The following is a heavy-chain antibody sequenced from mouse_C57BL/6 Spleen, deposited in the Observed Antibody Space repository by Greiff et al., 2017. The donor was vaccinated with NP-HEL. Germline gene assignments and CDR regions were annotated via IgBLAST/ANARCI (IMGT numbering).Heavy chain of an antibody. CDR2: IYPGDGDT. Sequence: QVQLKQSGPELVKPGASVKISCKASGYAFSSSWMNWVKQRPGKGLEWIGRIYPGDGDTNYNGKFKGKATLTADKSSSTAYMQLSSLTSEDSAVYFCARENYYGSSPDYFDYWGQGTTLTVSS. CDR3: ARENYYGSSPDYFDY. D-gene: IGHD1-1*01. J-gene: IGHJ2*01. CDR1: GYAFSSSW. V-gene: IGHV1-82*01.